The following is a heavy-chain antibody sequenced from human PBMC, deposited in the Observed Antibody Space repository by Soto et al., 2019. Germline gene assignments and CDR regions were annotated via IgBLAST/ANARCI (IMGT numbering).Heavy chain of an antibody. J-gene: IGHJ3*02. D-gene: IGHD4-17*01. V-gene: IGHV1-18*01. Sequence: ASVKVSCKASGYTFTSYGISWVRQAPGQGLEWVGWISAYNGNTNYAQKLQGRVTMTTDTSTSTAYMELRSLRSDDTAVYYCEQKGGYGDSYAFDIWGQGTMVTVSS. CDR2: ISAYNGNT. CDR1: GYTFTSYG. CDR3: EQKGGYGDSYAFDI.